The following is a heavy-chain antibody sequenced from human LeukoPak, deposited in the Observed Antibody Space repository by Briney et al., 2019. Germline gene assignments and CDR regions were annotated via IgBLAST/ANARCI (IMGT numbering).Heavy chain of an antibody. D-gene: IGHD5/OR15-5a*01. V-gene: IGHV3-30*03. CDR2: ISYDGSNK. Sequence: GGSLRLSCAASGFTFSSYGMHWVRQAPGKGLEWVAVISYDGSNKYYADSVKGRFTISRDNSKNTLYLQMNSLRAEDTAVYYCARSEVSTTLLDYWGQGTLVTVSS. CDR1: GFTFSSYG. J-gene: IGHJ4*02. CDR3: ARSEVSTTLLDY.